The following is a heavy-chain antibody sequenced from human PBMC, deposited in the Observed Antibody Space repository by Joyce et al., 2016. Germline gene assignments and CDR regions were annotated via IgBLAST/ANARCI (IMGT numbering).Heavy chain of an antibody. CDR3: AAIVVVTAIHGDY. CDR2: ISGSGGST. D-gene: IGHD2-21*02. Sequence: EVQLLESGGGLVQLGGSLRLSCAASGFTFSTYAMSWVRQAPGQGLEWVSAISGSGGSTQYADSVKGRCTISRDNSKNTLFLQMNSLRAEDTAVYYCAAIVVVTAIHGDYWGQGTLVTVSS. CDR1: GFTFSTYA. J-gene: IGHJ4*02. V-gene: IGHV3-23*01.